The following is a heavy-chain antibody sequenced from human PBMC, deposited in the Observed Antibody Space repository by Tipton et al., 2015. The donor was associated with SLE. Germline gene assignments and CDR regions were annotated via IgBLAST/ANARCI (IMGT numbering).Heavy chain of an antibody. CDR1: GDSISSGGYY. D-gene: IGHD6-13*01. V-gene: IGHV4-31*03. CDR3: ARGPHSSSYDY. J-gene: IGHJ4*02. Sequence: GLVKPSETLSLTCTVSGDSISSGGYYWSWIRQHPGKGLEWIGYIYFSGSTYYNPSLKSRVIISIDTSKNQFSLKLSSVTAADTAVYYCARGPHSSSYDYWGQGTLVTVSS. CDR2: IYFSGST.